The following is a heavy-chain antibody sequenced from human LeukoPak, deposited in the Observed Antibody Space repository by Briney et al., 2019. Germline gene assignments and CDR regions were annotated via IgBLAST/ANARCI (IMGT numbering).Heavy chain of an antibody. CDR3: ARSPPYYGESYYYYYGMDV. V-gene: IGHV3-66*01. CDR2: IYSGGST. CDR1: GFTVSSNY. D-gene: IGHD4-17*01. J-gene: IGHJ6*02. Sequence: GGSLRLSCAASGFTVSSNYMSWVRQAPGKGLEWVSVIYSGGSTYYADSVKGRFTISRDNSKNTLYLQMNSLRAEDAAVYYCARSPPYYGESYYYYYGMDVWGQGTTVTVSS.